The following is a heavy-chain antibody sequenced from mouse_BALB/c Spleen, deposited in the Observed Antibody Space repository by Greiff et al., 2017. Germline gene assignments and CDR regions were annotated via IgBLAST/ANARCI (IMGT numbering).Heavy chain of an antibody. V-gene: IGHV5-17*02. CDR1: GFTFSSFG. CDR3: ARRDYGSSYVGYWYFDV. Sequence: EVNVVESGGGLVQPGGSRKLSCAASGFTFSSFGMHWVRQAPEKGLEWVAYISSGSSTIYYADTVKGRFTISRDNPKNTLFLQMTSLRSEDTAMYYCARRDYGSSYVGYWYFDVWGAGTTVTVSS. J-gene: IGHJ1*01. D-gene: IGHD1-1*01. CDR2: ISSGSSTI.